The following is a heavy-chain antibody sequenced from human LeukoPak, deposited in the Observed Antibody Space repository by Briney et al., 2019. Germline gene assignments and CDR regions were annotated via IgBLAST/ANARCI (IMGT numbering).Heavy chain of an antibody. V-gene: IGHV4-38-2*01. CDR2: IYHSGST. Sequence: SETLSLTCAVSGYSISSGYYWGWIRQPPGKGLEWIGSIYHSGSTYYNPSLKSRVTISVDTSKIQFSLKLSSVTAADTAVYYCARQLTTVTLGWFDPWGQGTLVTVSS. J-gene: IGHJ5*02. D-gene: IGHD4-17*01. CDR3: ARQLTTVTLGWFDP. CDR1: GYSISSGYY.